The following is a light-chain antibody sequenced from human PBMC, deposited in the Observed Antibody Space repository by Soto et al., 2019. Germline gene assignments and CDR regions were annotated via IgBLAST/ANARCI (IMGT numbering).Light chain of an antibody. CDR3: QQYGSSPWT. Sequence: EILLTQSPGTLSLSPGERATLSCRASQSVSSSYLAWYQQKPGQAPRLLIYGASSRATGIPDRFSGSGSGADFTLTLSRLEPEDFAVYYCQQYGSSPWTFGQGTKV. CDR1: QSVSSSY. CDR2: GAS. V-gene: IGKV3-20*01. J-gene: IGKJ1*01.